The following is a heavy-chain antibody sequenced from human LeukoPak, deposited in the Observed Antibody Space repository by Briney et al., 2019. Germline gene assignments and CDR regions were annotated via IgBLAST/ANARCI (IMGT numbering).Heavy chain of an antibody. V-gene: IGHV4-34*01. Sequence: SETLSLTCAVYGGSFSGYYWSWIRQPPGMGLEWIGEINHSGSTNYNPSLKSRVTISVDTSKNQFSLKLNSVTAADTSVYYCARLTPGKNWFDPWGHGTLVTVSS. CDR1: GGSFSGYY. CDR2: INHSGST. J-gene: IGHJ5*02. D-gene: IGHD3-10*01. CDR3: ARLTPGKNWFDP.